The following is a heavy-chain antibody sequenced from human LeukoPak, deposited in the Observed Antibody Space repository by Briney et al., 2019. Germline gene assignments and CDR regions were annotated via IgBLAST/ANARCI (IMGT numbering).Heavy chain of an antibody. J-gene: IGHJ6*03. Sequence: GGSLRLSCAASGFTFSDYYMSWIRQAPGKGLEWVSYISHSGSTKYYADSVKGRFTISRDNAKNSLYLQMNSLRAEDTAVYYCARDSVVRGNIGNDMDVWGKGPRSPSP. CDR2: ISHSGSTK. V-gene: IGHV3-11*01. CDR3: ARDSVVRGNIGNDMDV. D-gene: IGHD3-10*02. CDR1: GFTFSDYY.